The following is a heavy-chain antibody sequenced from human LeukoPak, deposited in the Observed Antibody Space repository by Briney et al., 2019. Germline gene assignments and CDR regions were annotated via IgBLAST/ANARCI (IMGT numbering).Heavy chain of an antibody. CDR3: ARDRPVVPSLYFDWLLPFDY. D-gene: IGHD3-9*01. J-gene: IGHJ4*02. CDR1: GFTFRSYW. CDR2: IKQDGSEK. V-gene: IGHV3-7*01. Sequence: GGSLRLSCAASGFTFRSYWMSWVRQAPGKGLEWVANIKQDGSEKYYVDSVKGRFTISRGNAKNSLYLQMNSLRAEDTAVYYCARDRPVVPSLYFDWLLPFDYWGQGTLVTVSS.